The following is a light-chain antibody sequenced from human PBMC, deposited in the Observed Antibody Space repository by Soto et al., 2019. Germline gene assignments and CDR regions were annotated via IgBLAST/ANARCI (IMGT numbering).Light chain of an antibody. Sequence: IVVTQSPGTLSLSPGERASLSWRASQSVSSEKLAWYQQKPGQAPRLLIVGASGRATGIPERFSGSGSGTDFSLTISRLEPEDSAVYYCQQYGSSLLTFGGGTKVDIK. CDR1: QSVSSEK. CDR3: QQYGSSLLT. CDR2: GAS. V-gene: IGKV3-20*01. J-gene: IGKJ4*01.